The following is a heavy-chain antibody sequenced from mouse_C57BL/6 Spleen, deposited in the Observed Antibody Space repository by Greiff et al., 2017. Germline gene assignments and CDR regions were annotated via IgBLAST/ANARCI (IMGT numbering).Heavy chain of an antibody. CDR3: AYGYDDGYYDAMGY. Sequence: EVKLVESGPVLVKPGASVKMSCKASGYTFTDYYMNWVKQSHGKSLEWIGVINPYNGGTSYNQKFKGKATLTVDKSSSTAYMELNSLTSEDSAVYYCAYGYDDGYYDAMGYWGQGTSGTVSS. CDR1: GYTFTDYY. V-gene: IGHV1-19*01. CDR2: INPYNGGT. J-gene: IGHJ4*01. D-gene: IGHD2-2*01.